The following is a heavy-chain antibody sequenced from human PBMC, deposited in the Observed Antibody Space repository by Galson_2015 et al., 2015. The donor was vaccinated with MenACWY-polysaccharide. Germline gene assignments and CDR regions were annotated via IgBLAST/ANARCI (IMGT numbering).Heavy chain of an antibody. Sequence: SLRLSCAASGFTFSSYSMNWVRQPPGRGLEWVSSITSTSSYIYYADSVKGRFTISRDNAKNSLYLQMNSLRAEDKAVYYCASDGCLSNSCYPSDYWGQGTLVSVSS. J-gene: IGHJ4*02. V-gene: IGHV3-21*01. CDR1: GFTFSSYS. CDR3: ASDGCLSNSCYPSDY. D-gene: IGHD2-2*01. CDR2: ITSTSSYI.